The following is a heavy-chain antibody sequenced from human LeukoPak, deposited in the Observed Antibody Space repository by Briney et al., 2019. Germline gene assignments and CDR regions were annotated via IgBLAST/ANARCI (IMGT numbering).Heavy chain of an antibody. J-gene: IGHJ4*02. Sequence: GGSLRLSCAASGFTFTNYGMNWVRQAPAPGKGLEWVSSISSTSTYIYYADSVKGRFTISRDNAQNSLYLQMNTLRAEDTAVYYCARAAISSIADRPDYFDYWGQGTLVTVSS. CDR1: GFTFTNYG. CDR3: ARAAISSIADRPDYFDY. D-gene: IGHD6-6*01. CDR2: ISSTSTYI. V-gene: IGHV3-21*01.